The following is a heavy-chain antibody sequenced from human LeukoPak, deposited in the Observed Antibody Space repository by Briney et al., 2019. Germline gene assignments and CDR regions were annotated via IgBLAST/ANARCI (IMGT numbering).Heavy chain of an antibody. J-gene: IGHJ4*02. CDR2: ISSSSSTI. Sequence: GGSLRLSCAASGFTFSSYWMSWVRQAPGKGLEWVSYISSSSSTIYYADSVKGRFTISRDNAKNSLYLQMNSLRAEDTAVYYCARDLVRDYGDYVYYFDYWGQGTLVTVSS. V-gene: IGHV3-48*04. CDR1: GFTFSSYW. CDR3: ARDLVRDYGDYVYYFDY. D-gene: IGHD4-17*01.